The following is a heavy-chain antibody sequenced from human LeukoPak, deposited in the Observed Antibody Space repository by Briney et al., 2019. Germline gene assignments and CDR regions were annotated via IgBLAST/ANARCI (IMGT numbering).Heavy chain of an antibody. CDR3: VREYSGFDY. D-gene: IGHD6-13*01. J-gene: IGHJ4*02. CDR2: IYYHGST. Sequence: SETLSLTCMVSGDPISGYSNYKWTWIRQPPGKGLEGIGDIYYHGSTNYNPSLQSRVTFSVNTSKNQFSLKLTSVTPADTAVYSCVREYSGFDYWGQGTLVTVSS. CDR1: GDPISGYSNYK. V-gene: IGHV4-61*01.